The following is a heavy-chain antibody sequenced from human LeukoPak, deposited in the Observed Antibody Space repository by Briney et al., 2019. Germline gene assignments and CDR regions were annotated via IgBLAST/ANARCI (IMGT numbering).Heavy chain of an antibody. CDR2: IYYSGST. V-gene: IGHV4-61*05. CDR1: GGSISSSSYY. CDR3: ARVGGTNYYYYGMDV. D-gene: IGHD1-1*01. Sequence: SETLSLTCTVSGGSISSSSYYWGWIRQPPGKGLEWIGYIYYSGSTNYNPSLKSRVTISVDTSKNQFSLKLSSVTAADTAVYYCARVGGTNYYYYGMDVWGQGTTVTVSS. J-gene: IGHJ6*02.